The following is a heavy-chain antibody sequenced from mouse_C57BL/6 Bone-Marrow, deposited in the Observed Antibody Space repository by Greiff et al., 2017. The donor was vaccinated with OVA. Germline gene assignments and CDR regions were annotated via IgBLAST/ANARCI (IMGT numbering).Heavy chain of an antibody. D-gene: IGHD1-1*01. CDR2: ISYDGSN. CDR1: GYSITSGYY. V-gene: IGHV3-6*01. J-gene: IGHJ1*03. CDR3: ARVHYYGSHDV. Sequence: EVQLQESGPGLVKPSQSLSLTCSVPGYSITSGYYWNWIRQFPGNKLEWMGYISYDGSNNYNPSLNNRISITRDTSKNQFFLKLNSVTTEDTATYYCARVHYYGSHDVWGTGTTVTVSS.